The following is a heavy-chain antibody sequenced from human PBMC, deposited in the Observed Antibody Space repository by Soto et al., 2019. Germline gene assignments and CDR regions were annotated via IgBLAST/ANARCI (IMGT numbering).Heavy chain of an antibody. J-gene: IGHJ4*02. D-gene: IGHD3-10*01. Sequence: SETLSLTWAVSGGSLSSSNWWSWVRQPPGKGLEWIGEIYHSGSTNYNPSLKSRVTISVDKSKNQFSLKLSSVTAADTAVYYCARGSFTMVRGVIITPYYFDYWGQGTLVTVSS. CDR1: GGSLSSSNW. V-gene: IGHV4-4*02. CDR3: ARGSFTMVRGVIITPYYFDY. CDR2: IYHSGST.